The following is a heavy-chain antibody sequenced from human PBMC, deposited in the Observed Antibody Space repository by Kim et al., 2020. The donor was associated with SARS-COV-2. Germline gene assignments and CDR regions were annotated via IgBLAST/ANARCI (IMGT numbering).Heavy chain of an antibody. V-gene: IGHV3-30*18. CDR2: ISYDGSNK. CDR3: AKGSSSWQIYITVFDY. D-gene: IGHD6-13*01. J-gene: IGHJ4*01. CDR1: GFTFSSYG. Sequence: GGSLRLSCAASGFTFSSYGMHWVRQAPGKGLEWVAVISYDGSNKYYADSVKGRFTISRDNSKNTLYLQMNSLRAEDTAVYYCAKGSSSWQIYITVFDY.